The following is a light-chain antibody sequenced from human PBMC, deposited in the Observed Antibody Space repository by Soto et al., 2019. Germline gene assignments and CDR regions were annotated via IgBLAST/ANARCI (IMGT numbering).Light chain of an antibody. CDR1: SSNIGANYD. V-gene: IGLV1-40*01. CDR3: KSYYSTLSARYV. CDR2: ANS. Sequence: QSVLTQPPSVSGAPGQRVTISCTGSSSNIGANYDVHWYQQRPGTAPKLLIFANSNRPSGVPDRFSGSKSGTSASLVITGLQAEDEGDYYCKSYYSTLSARYVFGTGTKVTVL. J-gene: IGLJ1*01.